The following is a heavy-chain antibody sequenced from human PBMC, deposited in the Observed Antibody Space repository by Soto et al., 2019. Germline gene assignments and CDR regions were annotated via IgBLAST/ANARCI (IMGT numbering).Heavy chain of an antibody. CDR2: INHSGST. D-gene: IGHD2-15*01. CDR3: ARAAPRYCSGGSCYSVRDY. Sequence: SDTLSLTCALHWMSFPGDYWSWIRSPPWPGLEWIGEINHSGSTNYNPSLKSRVTISVDTSKNQFSLKLSSVTAADTAVYYCARAAPRYCSGGSCYSVRDYWGQGTLVTVS. V-gene: IGHV4-34*01. J-gene: IGHJ4*02. CDR1: WMSFPGDY.